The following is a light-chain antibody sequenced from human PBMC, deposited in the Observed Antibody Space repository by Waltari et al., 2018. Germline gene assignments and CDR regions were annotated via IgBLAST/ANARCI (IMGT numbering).Light chain of an antibody. CDR3: VLYMGSGIWV. V-gene: IGLV8-61*01. CDR1: SGSVSTSYY. Sequence: FSVSPGGTVTLTCGLSSGSVSTSYYPSWYQQNPGQAPRTLIYSTNTRSSGVPDRFSGSILGNKAALTITGAQADDESDYYCVLYMGSGIWVFGGGTKLTVL. J-gene: IGLJ3*02. CDR2: STN.